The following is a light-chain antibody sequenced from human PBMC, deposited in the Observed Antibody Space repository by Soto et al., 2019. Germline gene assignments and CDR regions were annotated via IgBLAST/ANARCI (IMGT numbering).Light chain of an antibody. CDR2: DAS. J-gene: IGKJ3*01. Sequence: EIVLTQSPATLSLSPGERATLSCRASQSVSSYLAWYQQKPGQAPRLLIYDASNRATGIPAGFSGSGSGTDFTLTISSLEPEDFAVYYCQQRTTFGPGTKVDIK. CDR3: QQRTT. V-gene: IGKV3-11*01. CDR1: QSVSSY.